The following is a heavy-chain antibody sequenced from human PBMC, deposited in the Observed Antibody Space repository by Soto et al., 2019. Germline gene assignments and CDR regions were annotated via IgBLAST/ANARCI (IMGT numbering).Heavy chain of an antibody. CDR1: VASINIGDYC. D-gene: IGHD3-10*01. J-gene: IGHJ4*02. CDR2: IYYSGST. V-gene: IGHV4-30-4*01. CDR3: ARILMNYYRLDY. Sequence: SETLCLTCTFSVASINIGDYCWSWIRQPPGKGLEWIGHIYYSGSTYYNPSLKSRAGISVDSSKSQVSLKLTSVTAADTAVYFCARILMNYYRLDYWGQGAMVTVSS.